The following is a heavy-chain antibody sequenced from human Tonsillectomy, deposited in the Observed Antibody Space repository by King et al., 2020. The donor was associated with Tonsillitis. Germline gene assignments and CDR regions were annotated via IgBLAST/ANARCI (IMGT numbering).Heavy chain of an antibody. D-gene: IGHD3-16*02. CDR3: ARIGDDYVWGSYRYFDY. J-gene: IGHJ4*02. CDR1: GFSLSNARMG. CDR2: SFSNDEK. V-gene: IGHV2-26*01. Sequence: TLKESGPVLVKPTETLTLTCTVSGFSLSNARMGVSWIRQPPGKALEWRAHSFSNDEKSYSTSFKSRLTISKDTPKSQVVLTMPNMDPMDTATYYCARIGDDYVWGSYRYFDYWGQGTLVTVSS.